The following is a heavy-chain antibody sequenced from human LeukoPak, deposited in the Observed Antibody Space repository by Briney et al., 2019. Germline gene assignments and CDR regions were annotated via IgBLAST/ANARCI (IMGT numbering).Heavy chain of an antibody. CDR3: ARDRRTRGYSYGGLFDY. J-gene: IGHJ4*02. V-gene: IGHV1-69*04. CDR2: IIPILDIA. D-gene: IGHD5-18*01. Sequence: GASVKVSCKASGGTFSSYAISWVRQAPGQGLEWMGRIIPILDIANYAQKFQSRVTITADKSTSTAYMELSSLRSEDTAVYYCARDRRTRGYSYGGLFDYWGQGTLVTVSS. CDR1: GGTFSSYA.